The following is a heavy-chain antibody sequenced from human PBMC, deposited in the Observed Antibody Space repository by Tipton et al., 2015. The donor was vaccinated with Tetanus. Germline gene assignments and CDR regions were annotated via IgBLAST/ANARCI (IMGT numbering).Heavy chain of an antibody. Sequence: QLVQSGGGLIQPGGSLRLSCAASGFSVSRKYMTWVRQAPGKGLEWVSLTYGDGSTYYADSVKGRFTISRDNSKNTLYLQMSNLGAEETAVYYCARDYPDFDYWGQGTLVTVSS. J-gene: IGHJ4*02. CDR2: TYGDGST. CDR3: ARDYPDFDY. CDR1: GFSVSRKY. D-gene: IGHD3-16*02. V-gene: IGHV3-53*01.